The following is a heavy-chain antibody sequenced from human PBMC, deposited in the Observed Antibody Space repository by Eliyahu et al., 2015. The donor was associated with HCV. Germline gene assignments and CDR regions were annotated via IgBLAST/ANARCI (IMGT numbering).Heavy chain of an antibody. CDR3: ARGAWGMVRGVITYYYGMDV. CDR2: IYTSGST. D-gene: IGHD3-10*01. J-gene: IGHJ6*02. V-gene: IGHV4-4*07. CDR1: GGSISSYY. Sequence: QVQLQESGPGLVKPSETLSLTCTVSGGSISSYYWSWIRQPAGKGLEWIGRIYTSGSTHYNPSLKSRVTMSVDTSKNQFSLKLSSVTAADTAVYHCARGAWGMVRGVITYYYGMDVWGQGTTVTVSS.